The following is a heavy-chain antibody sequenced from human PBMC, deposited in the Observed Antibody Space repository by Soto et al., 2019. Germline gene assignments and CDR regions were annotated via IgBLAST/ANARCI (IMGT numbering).Heavy chain of an antibody. Sequence: ASVKVFCKASEYTFTDYYIHWVRQAPGQGLEWMGWINPNSGGTNYAQKFQGWVTITRDTSISTAYMELSSLRSDGTAVYYCARFLRGEDRNDWSYYYYGMDVWGQGTTVTVSS. D-gene: IGHD1-1*01. V-gene: IGHV1-2*04. CDR1: EYTFTDYY. CDR2: INPNSGGT. CDR3: ARFLRGEDRNDWSYYYYGMDV. J-gene: IGHJ6*02.